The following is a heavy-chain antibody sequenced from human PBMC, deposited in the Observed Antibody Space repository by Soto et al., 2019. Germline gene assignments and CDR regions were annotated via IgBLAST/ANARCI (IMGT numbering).Heavy chain of an antibody. CDR3: ARALIAAARNFDY. D-gene: IGHD6-13*01. V-gene: IGHV4-30-2*01. CDR1: GGSISSGGYS. CDR2: IYHSGST. J-gene: IGHJ4*02. Sequence: PSETLSLTCTVSGGSISSGGYSWSWIRQPPGKGLEWIGYIYHSGSTYYNPSLKSRVTISVDRSKNQFSLKLSSVTAADTAVYYCARALIAAARNFDYWGQGTLVTVSS.